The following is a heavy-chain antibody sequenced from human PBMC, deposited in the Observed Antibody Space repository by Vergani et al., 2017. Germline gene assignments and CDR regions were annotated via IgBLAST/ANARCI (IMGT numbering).Heavy chain of an antibody. CDR3: AREEGLLLGYYYGMDV. CDR1: GFTFSSYG. Sequence: QVQLVESGGGVVQPGRSLRLSCAASGFTFSSYGMHWVRRAPGKGLEWVAVIWYDGSNKYYADSVKGRFTISRDNSKNTLYLQMNSLRAEDTAVYYCAREEGLLLGYYYGMDVWGQGTTVTVSS. D-gene: IGHD3-16*01. V-gene: IGHV3-33*01. CDR2: IWYDGSNK. J-gene: IGHJ6*02.